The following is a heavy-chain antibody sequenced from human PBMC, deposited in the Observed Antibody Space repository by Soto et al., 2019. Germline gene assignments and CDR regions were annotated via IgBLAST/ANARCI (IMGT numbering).Heavy chain of an antibody. D-gene: IGHD3-10*01. CDR3: AKGTYYYGSAPYYFYY. J-gene: IGHJ4*02. CDR2: ISYDGSDK. V-gene: IGHV3-30-3*02. Sequence: VAVISYDGSDKNYADSVRGRFTISRDNSKNTLFLQMNSLRAEDTAVYYCAKGTYYYGSAPYYFYYWGQGNLVTVSS.